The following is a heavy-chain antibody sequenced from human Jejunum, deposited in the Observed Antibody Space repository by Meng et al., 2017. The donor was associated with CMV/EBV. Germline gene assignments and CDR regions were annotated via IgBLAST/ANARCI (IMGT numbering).Heavy chain of an antibody. V-gene: IGHV4-59*01. J-gene: IGHJ6*02. D-gene: IGHD3-10*01. CDR1: SISYNS. CDR2: VSYSGST. CDR3: ARGRVYYYGWNPPYGMDV. Sequence: SISYNSWSWIRQSARKGLEWIGSVSYSGSTNYNPSLKSRVTISMDMSENQFSLKVTSVTAGDTAVYYCARGRVYYYGWNPPYGMDVWGQGTTVTVSS.